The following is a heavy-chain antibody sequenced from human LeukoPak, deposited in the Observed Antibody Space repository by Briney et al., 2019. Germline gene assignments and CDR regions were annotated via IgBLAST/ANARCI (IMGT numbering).Heavy chain of an antibody. Sequence: TGGSLRLSCAASGFTFSSYAMNWVRQAPGKGLEWVSAISGSGGSTYYADSVKGRFTISRDNSKNTLYLQMNSLRAEDTAVYYCATEDYYDSSGQGGGGDYWGQGTLVTVPS. CDR2: ISGSGGST. D-gene: IGHD3-22*01. J-gene: IGHJ4*02. CDR3: ATEDYYDSSGQGGGGDY. V-gene: IGHV3-23*01. CDR1: GFTFSSYA.